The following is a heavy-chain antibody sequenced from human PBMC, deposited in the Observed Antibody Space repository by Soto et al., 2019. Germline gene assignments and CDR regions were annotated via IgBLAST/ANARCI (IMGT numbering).Heavy chain of an antibody. J-gene: IGHJ6*02. CDR2: ISSSSSTI. CDR3: ARYCSSTSCYSYYYGMDV. D-gene: IGHD2-2*02. V-gene: IGHV3-48*02. CDR1: GFTFSSYS. Sequence: EVQLVESGGGLVQPGGSLRLSCAASGFTFSSYSMNWVRQASGKGLEWVSYISSSSSTIYYADSVKGRFTISRDNAKNSLYLQMNSLRDEDTAVYYCARYCSSTSCYSYYYGMDVWGQGTTVTVSS.